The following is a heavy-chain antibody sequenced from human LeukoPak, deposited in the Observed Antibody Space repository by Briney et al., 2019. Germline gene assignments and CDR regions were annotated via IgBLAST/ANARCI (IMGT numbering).Heavy chain of an antibody. Sequence: GPQVKVSCQASGGTFSSYAISWVRQAPGQGLEWMGGIIPIFGTANYAQKFQGRVTITADESTSTAYMELSSLRSEDTAVYYCAREYCSGGSCYGVYWGQGTLVTVSS. D-gene: IGHD2-15*01. V-gene: IGHV1-69*01. CDR1: GGTFSSYA. CDR3: AREYCSGGSCYGVY. CDR2: IIPIFGTA. J-gene: IGHJ4*02.